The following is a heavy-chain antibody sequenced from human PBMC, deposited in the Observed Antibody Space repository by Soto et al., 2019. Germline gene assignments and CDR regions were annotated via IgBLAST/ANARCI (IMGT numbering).Heavy chain of an antibody. Sequence: QVQLQESGPGLVKPSETLSLTCTVSGGSISSYYWSWIRQPPGKGLEWIGYIYYSGSTNYNPSLKSRVTITVYPSKNHVSHQLSSVTAADTAVYYCARDHSGPLRITIFGVVDYGMDVWGQGTTVTVAS. CDR1: GGSISSYY. D-gene: IGHD3-3*01. V-gene: IGHV4-59*01. CDR3: ARDHSGPLRITIFGVVDYGMDV. J-gene: IGHJ6*02. CDR2: IYYSGST.